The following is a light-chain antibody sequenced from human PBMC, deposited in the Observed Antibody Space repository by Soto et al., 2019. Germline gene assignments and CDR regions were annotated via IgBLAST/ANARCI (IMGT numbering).Light chain of an antibody. V-gene: IGKV3-20*01. Sequence: EIVLTQSPGTLSLSPGERATLSCRASQSVSNNYLAWYQQTPGQAPRLLIYGASNRATGIPDRFSGSGSGTDFTLTISRLESVDFAVYYCQQYGSSGTFGQVTKV. J-gene: IGKJ1*01. CDR3: QQYGSSGT. CDR1: QSVSNNY. CDR2: GAS.